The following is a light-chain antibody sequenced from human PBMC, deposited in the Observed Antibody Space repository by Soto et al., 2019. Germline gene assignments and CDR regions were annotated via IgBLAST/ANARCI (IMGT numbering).Light chain of an antibody. Sequence: QSALAQPASVSGSPGQSITIPCTGGSSDIGGYNYVSWFQQRPGKAPKLMIYEVTNRPSGVSNRFSGSKSGSTASLTISGLQAEDEADYYCSSYTSSNTLVFGTGTKVTVL. CDR1: SSDIGGYNY. CDR3: SSYTSSNTLV. CDR2: EVT. V-gene: IGLV2-14*01. J-gene: IGLJ1*01.